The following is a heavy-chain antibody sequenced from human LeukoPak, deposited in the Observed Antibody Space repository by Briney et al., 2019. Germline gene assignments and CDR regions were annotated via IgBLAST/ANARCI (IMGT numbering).Heavy chain of an antibody. V-gene: IGHV3-64*01. CDR3: AASTYDILTGYYYYMDV. Sequence: SGGSLRLSCAASGFTFSSYAMHWVRQAPGKGLEYVSSISSNGGSTYYANSVKGRFTISRDNSKNTMYLQMGSLRAEDMAVYYCAASTYDILTGYYYYMDVWGKGTKVTVSS. J-gene: IGHJ6*03. CDR1: GFTFSSYA. CDR2: ISSNGGST. D-gene: IGHD3-9*01.